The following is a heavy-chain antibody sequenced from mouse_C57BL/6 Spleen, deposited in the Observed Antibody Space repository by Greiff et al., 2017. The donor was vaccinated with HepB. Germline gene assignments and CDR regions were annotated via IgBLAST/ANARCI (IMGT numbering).Heavy chain of an antibody. Sequence: EVQLVESGPGLVKPSQSLSLTCSVTGYSITSGYYWNWIRQFPGNKLEWMGYISYDGSNNYNPSLKNRISITRDTSKNQFFLKLNSVTTEDTATYYCARPLVDSSGYAWFAYWGQGTLVTVSA. J-gene: IGHJ3*01. CDR1: GYSITSGYY. D-gene: IGHD3-2*02. CDR2: ISYDGSN. CDR3: ARPLVDSSGYAWFAY. V-gene: IGHV3-6*01.